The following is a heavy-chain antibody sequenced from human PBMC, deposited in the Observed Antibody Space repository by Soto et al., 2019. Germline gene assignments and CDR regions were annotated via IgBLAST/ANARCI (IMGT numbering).Heavy chain of an antibody. D-gene: IGHD6-13*01. Sequence: SETLSLTCTVSGGSISSGGYYWSWIRQHPGKGLEWIGYIYYSGSTYYNPSLKSRVTISADTSKNQFSLKLSSVTAADTAVYYCARGYSSSWYVWFDPWGQGTLVTVSS. CDR2: IYYSGST. CDR3: ARGYSSSWYVWFDP. CDR1: GGSISSGGYY. V-gene: IGHV4-31*03. J-gene: IGHJ5*02.